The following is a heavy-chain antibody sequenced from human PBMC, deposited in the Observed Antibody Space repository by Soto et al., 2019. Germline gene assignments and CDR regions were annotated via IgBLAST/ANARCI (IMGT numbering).Heavy chain of an antibody. J-gene: IGHJ3*02. CDR3: ARAFTIFGVVSSFGAFDI. CDR2: IYYSGST. CDR1: GGSISSGGYY. Sequence: SETLSLTCTVSGGSISSGGYYWSWIRQHPGKGLEWIGYIYYSGSTYYSPSPKSRVTISVDTSKNQFSLKLSSVTAADTAVYYCARAFTIFGVVSSFGAFDIWGQGTMVTVSS. V-gene: IGHV4-31*03. D-gene: IGHD3-3*01.